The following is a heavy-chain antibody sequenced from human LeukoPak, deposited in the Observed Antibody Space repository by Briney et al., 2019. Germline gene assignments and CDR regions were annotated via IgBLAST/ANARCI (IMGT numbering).Heavy chain of an antibody. J-gene: IGHJ4*02. D-gene: IGHD3-9*01. CDR2: ISTSSIYI. CDR3: ARHSDYDILTGPNDY. V-gene: IGHV3-21*01. Sequence: PGGSLRLSCAASGFTFSTYSMNWVRQAPGKGLEWVSSISTSSIYIYYADSVKGRFTISRDNAKNSLFLQMNSLRAEDTAVYYCARHSDYDILTGPNDYWGQGTLVTVSS. CDR1: GFTFSTYS.